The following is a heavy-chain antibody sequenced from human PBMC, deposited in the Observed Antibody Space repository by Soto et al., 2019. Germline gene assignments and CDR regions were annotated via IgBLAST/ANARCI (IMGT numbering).Heavy chain of an antibody. J-gene: IGHJ6*02. D-gene: IGHD2-2*01. CDR2: IIPIFGTA. V-gene: IGHV1-69*13. CDR3: ARAREVDYYYYGMDV. CDR1: GGTFSSYA. Sequence: XVKVSCKASGGTFSSYAISWVRHAPGQGLEWMGGIIPIFGTANYAQKFQGRVTITADESTSTAYMELSSLRSEDTAVYYCARAREVDYYYYGMDVWGQGTTVTVSS.